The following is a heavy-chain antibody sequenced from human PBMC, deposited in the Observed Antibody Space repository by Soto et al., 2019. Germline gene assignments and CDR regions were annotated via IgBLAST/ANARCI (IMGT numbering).Heavy chain of an antibody. CDR1: GGTFSSYA. Sequence: GASVKVSCKASGGTFSSYAISWVRQAPGQGLEWMGGIIPIFGTANYAQKFQGRVTITADESTSTAYMELSSLRSEDTAVYYCARAKWELLHTPLFDYWGQGTLVTVSS. D-gene: IGHD1-26*01. V-gene: IGHV1-69*13. J-gene: IGHJ4*02. CDR2: IIPIFGTA. CDR3: ARAKWELLHTPLFDY.